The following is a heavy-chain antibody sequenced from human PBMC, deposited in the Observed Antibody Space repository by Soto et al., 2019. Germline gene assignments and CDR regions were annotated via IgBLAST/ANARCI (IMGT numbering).Heavy chain of an antibody. J-gene: IGHJ4*02. V-gene: IGHV5-51*01. CDR1: GYAFINFW. Sequence: GESLKISCKGSGYAFINFWIGWVRQMPGKGLEWMGIIYPTNSETRYSPSFQGQVAMPVDKSTATAYLQWSSLKASDTAIYYCARPGGSGTYYKFEYWGQGTPVTVSS. CDR2: IYPTNSET. D-gene: IGHD3-10*01. CDR3: ARPGGSGTYYKFEY.